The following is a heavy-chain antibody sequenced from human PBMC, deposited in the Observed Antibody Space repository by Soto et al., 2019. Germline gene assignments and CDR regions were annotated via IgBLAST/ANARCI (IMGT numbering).Heavy chain of an antibody. CDR3: AHSLGFGVVDNWFDP. CDR1: GFSLSTSGVG. Sequence: SGPTLVNPPQTLTLTCTFSGFSLSTSGVGVGWIRQPPGKALEWLALIYWNDDKRYSPSLKSRLTITKDTSKNQVVLTMTNMDPVDTATYYCAHSLGFGVVDNWFDPWGQGTLVTVSS. J-gene: IGHJ5*02. V-gene: IGHV2-5*01. D-gene: IGHD3-3*01. CDR2: IYWNDDK.